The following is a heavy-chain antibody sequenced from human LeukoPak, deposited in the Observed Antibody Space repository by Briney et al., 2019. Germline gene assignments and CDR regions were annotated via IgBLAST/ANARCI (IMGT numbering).Heavy chain of an antibody. Sequence: ASETLSLTCAVSGYSISSGYYWGWIRQPPGKGLEWIGSIYHSGSTYYNPSLKSRVTISVDTSKNPFSLKLSSVTAADTAVYYCARRLGYCSSTSCYGAFDIWGQGTMVTVSS. J-gene: IGHJ3*02. CDR3: ARRLGYCSSTSCYGAFDI. D-gene: IGHD2-2*01. CDR2: IYHSGST. V-gene: IGHV4-38-2*01. CDR1: GYSISSGYY.